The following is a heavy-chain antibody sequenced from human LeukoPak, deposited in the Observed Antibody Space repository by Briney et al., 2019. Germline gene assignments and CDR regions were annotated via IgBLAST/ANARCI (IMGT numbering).Heavy chain of an antibody. CDR3: ARGPTIFGVVINYFDY. CDR1: GGSFSGYY. J-gene: IGHJ4*02. CDR2: INHCGST. D-gene: IGHD3-3*01. Sequence: PSETLSLTCAVYGGSFSGYYWSWIRQPPGKGLEWIGEINHCGSTNYNPSLKSRVTISVDTSKNQFSLKLSSVTAADTAVYYCARGPTIFGVVINYFDYWGQGTLVTVSS. V-gene: IGHV4-34*01.